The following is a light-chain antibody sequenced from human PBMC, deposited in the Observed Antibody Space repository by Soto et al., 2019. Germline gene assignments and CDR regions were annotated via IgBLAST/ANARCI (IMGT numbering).Light chain of an antibody. J-gene: IGKJ2*01. CDR3: QQFNNYPRT. CDR1: QAISNY. CDR2: TAS. V-gene: IGKV1-9*01. Sequence: DIQLTQSPSFLSSSVVDIVTITCRASQAISNYLAWYQQIPGRAPKLLIYTASTLHSGVPSRFSGSGSGTEFTLTISSLQPEDFATYYCQQFNNYPRTFGQGTKVDIK.